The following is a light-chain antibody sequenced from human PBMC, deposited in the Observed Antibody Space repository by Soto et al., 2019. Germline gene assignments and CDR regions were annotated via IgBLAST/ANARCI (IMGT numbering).Light chain of an antibody. Sequence: EIVMTQSPATLSVSPGERATLSCRASQSVSSKLAWYQQKPGQAPRLLIYGASTRATGIPARFSGSGSGTEFTLTISSLQSEDFAVYYCQQRSNWPPKFGQGTKVDIK. V-gene: IGKV3-15*01. CDR1: QSVSSK. CDR3: QQRSNWPPK. J-gene: IGKJ1*01. CDR2: GAS.